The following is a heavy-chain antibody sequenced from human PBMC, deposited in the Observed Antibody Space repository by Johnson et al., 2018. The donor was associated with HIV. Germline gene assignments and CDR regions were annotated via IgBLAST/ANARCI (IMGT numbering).Heavy chain of an antibody. V-gene: IGHV3-30*04. J-gene: IGHJ3*02. Sequence: MQLVESGGGVVQPGRSLRLSCAASGFTFSSYAMHWVRQAPGKGLEWVAVISYDGSNKYYADSVKGRFTISRDNSKNTLYLQMNSLRAEDTAVYYCAKAFEYSSSSMAFDIWGQGTMVTVSS. CDR2: ISYDGSNK. CDR3: AKAFEYSSSSMAFDI. D-gene: IGHD6-6*01. CDR1: GFTFSSYA.